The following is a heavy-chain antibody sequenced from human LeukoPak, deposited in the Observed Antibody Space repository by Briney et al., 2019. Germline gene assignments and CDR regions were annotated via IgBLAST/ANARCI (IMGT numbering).Heavy chain of an antibody. V-gene: IGHV1-3*03. CDR1: GYTFTDHA. Sequence: GASVKVSCKASGYTFTDHALHWVRQAPGQSLEWMGWITTGRGETRYSQEFQRRITFTRDTSASTVYMDLSDLRSEDMAVYYCARSVIQLWIFDYWGQGTLVTVSS. J-gene: IGHJ4*02. D-gene: IGHD5-18*01. CDR3: ARSVIQLWIFDY. CDR2: ITTGRGET.